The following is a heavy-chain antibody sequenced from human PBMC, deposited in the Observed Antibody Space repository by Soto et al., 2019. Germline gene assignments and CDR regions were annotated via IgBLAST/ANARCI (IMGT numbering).Heavy chain of an antibody. CDR3: AKDDWYYYDSSGPRTYYYYGMDV. CDR1: GFTFSSYG. Sequence: GSLRLSCAASGFTFSSYGMHWVRQAPGKGLEWVAVISYDGSNKYYADSVKGRFTISRDNSKNTLYLQMNSLRAEDTAVYYCAKDDWYYYDSSGPRTYYYYGMDVWGQGTTVTSP. D-gene: IGHD3-22*01. V-gene: IGHV3-30*18. J-gene: IGHJ6*02. CDR2: ISYDGSNK.